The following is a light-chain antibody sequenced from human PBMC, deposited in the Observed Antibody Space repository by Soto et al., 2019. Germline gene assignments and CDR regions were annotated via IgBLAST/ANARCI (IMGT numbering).Light chain of an antibody. CDR3: SSYTTSNTLDV. CDR2: EVR. J-gene: IGLJ1*01. V-gene: IGLV2-14*01. CDR1: SSDVGGYNY. Sequence: QSALTQPASVSGSPGQSITISCTGTSSDVGGYNYVSWYQQHPDKAPKLMIFEVRNRPSGVSNRFSRSKSGNTASLTVSGLQAEDEADYYCSSYTTSNTLDVFGTGTKV.